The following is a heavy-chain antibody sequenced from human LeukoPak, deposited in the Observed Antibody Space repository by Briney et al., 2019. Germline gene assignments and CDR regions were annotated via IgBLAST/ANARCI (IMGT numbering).Heavy chain of an antibody. CDR2: ISGSGGST. Sequence: GSLRLSCAASGFTFSSYAMSWVRQAPGKGLEWVSAISGSGGSTYYADSVKGRFTISRENSKKTLYRQMNRQRADHTAVYYCAKAGGNSDYWGQGTLVTVSS. V-gene: IGHV3-23*01. CDR3: AKAGGNSDY. CDR1: GFTFSSYA. J-gene: IGHJ4*02. D-gene: IGHD2-21*02.